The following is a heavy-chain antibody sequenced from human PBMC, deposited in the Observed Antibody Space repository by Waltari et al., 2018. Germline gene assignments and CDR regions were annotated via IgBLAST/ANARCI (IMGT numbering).Heavy chain of an antibody. CDR2: MKTDGTSI. V-gene: IGHV3-74*03. CDR1: GFSTDYW. CDR3: TTNPGY. J-gene: IGHJ4*02. Sequence: EVQLVESGGGLVQPGGSLRLSCAASGFSTDYWLDWVRPAQGKGLAWVSRMKTDGTSITCADSVKGRFTISRDSAKNTYYLQMNGLRAEDTAVYYCTTNPGYWGQGTLVTVSS.